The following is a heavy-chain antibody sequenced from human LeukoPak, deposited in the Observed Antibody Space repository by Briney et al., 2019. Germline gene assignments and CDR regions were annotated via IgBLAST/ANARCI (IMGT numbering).Heavy chain of an antibody. J-gene: IGHJ4*02. D-gene: IGHD2-2*01. CDR3: ARVSTSCCYEIDY. CDR1: GYTFTGYY. Sequence: GASVKVSCKASGYTFTGYYMHWVRQAPGQGLEWMGWINPNSGGTNYAQKFQGRVTMTRDTSISTAYMELSRLRPDDTAVYYCARVSTSCCYEIDYWGQGTLVTVSS. CDR2: INPNSGGT. V-gene: IGHV1-2*02.